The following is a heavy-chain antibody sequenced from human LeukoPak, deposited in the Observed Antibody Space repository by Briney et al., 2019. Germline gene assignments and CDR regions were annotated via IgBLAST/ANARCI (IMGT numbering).Heavy chain of an antibody. CDR2: ISAYNGNT. J-gene: IGHJ4*02. CDR1: GYTFTSYG. V-gene: IGHV1-18*01. D-gene: IGHD2-2*01. CDR3: ARDSSVCSSTSCYRSFDY. Sequence: ASVKVSCKASGYTFTSYGISGVRQAPGQGLEWMGWISAYNGNTNYAQKLQGRVTMTTDTSTSTAYMDLRSLRSDDTAVHYCARDSSVCSSTSCYRSFDYWGQGTLVTVSS.